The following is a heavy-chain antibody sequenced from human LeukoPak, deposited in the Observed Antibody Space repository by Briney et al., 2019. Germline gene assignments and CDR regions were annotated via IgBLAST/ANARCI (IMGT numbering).Heavy chain of an antibody. CDR1: GYTFTSYD. Sequence: ASVKVSCKASGYTFTSYDINWVRQATGQGLEWMGWMNPNSGNTGYAQKFQGRVTMTRDTSISTAYMELSSLRSEDTAVYYCARSNWNYAHYYYYYMDVWGKGTTVTVSS. CDR3: ARSNWNYAHYYYYYMDV. J-gene: IGHJ6*03. V-gene: IGHV1-8*01. CDR2: MNPNSGNT. D-gene: IGHD1-7*01.